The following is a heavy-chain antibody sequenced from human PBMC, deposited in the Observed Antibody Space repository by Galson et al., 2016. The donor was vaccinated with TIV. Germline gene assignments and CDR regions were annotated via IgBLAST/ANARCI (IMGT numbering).Heavy chain of an antibody. J-gene: IGHJ3*01. Sequence: SLRLSCATSGFTLPNYGMTWVRQAPGKGLEWVAVIWYDGTNTHYADSVKGRFTISKDNSENTLNLQMNTLSAEDTDVYYCASTGANTLYSGGYGDDDGFDFWGQGTMVTVSS. V-gene: IGHV3-33*01. CDR2: IWYDGTNT. D-gene: IGHD1-26*01. CDR3: ASTGANTLYSGGYGDDDGFDF. CDR1: GFTLPNYG.